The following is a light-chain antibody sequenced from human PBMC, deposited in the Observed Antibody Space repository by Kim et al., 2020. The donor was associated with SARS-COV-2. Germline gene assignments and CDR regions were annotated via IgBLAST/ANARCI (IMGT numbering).Light chain of an antibody. Sequence: SYELTQPPSVSVSPGQTASITCSGDKLGDKYACWYQQKPGQSPVLVIYQDSKRPSGIPERFSGSNSGNTDTLTISGTQAMDEADYYCQAWDSSTAGVFGT. J-gene: IGLJ1*01. CDR3: QAWDSSTAGV. CDR2: QDS. V-gene: IGLV3-1*01. CDR1: KLGDKY.